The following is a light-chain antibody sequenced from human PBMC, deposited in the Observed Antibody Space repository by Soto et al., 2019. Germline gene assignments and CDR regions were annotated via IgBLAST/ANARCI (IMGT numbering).Light chain of an antibody. Sequence: EIVLTQSPGTLSLSPGERATLSCKASQTVQFNYVAWYQQKPGQAPRLLINAASNRATGIPDRFSGSGSGMDFTLTISSLEHEDFEVYYCQQSGDSQWTLGQGTKVDIK. V-gene: IGKV3-20*01. CDR2: AAS. CDR1: QTVQFNY. J-gene: IGKJ1*01. CDR3: QQSGDSQWT.